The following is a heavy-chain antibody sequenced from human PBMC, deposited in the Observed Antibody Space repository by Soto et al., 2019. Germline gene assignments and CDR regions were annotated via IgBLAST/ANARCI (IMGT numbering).Heavy chain of an antibody. D-gene: IGHD5-12*01. CDR3: AKLNSGYDFSYYYYMDV. CDR2: ISGSGGST. J-gene: IGHJ6*03. CDR1: GFTFSSYA. V-gene: IGHV3-23*01. Sequence: GGSLRLSCAASGFTFSSYAMSWVRQAPGKGLEWVSAISGSGGSTYYADSVKGRFTISRDNSKNTLYLQMNSLRAEDTAVYYCAKLNSGYDFSYYYYMDVWGKGTTVTVSS.